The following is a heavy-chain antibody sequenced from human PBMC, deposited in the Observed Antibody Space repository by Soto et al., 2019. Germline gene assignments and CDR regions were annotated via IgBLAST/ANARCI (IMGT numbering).Heavy chain of an antibody. J-gene: IGHJ4*02. Sequence: QVQLQESGPGLVKPSQTLSLTCTVSGGSISSGDYYWRWIRQPPGKGLEWIGYIYYSGSTYYNPSLTSRVTISVDTSNNQLALKLSSVTAADTAVYYCARGYYCSSTSCYGYDSSGDLDYWGQGTLVTVSS. V-gene: IGHV4-30-4*01. D-gene: IGHD2-2*01. CDR2: IYYSGST. CDR3: ARGYYCSSTSCYGYDSSGDLDY. CDR1: GGSISSGDYY.